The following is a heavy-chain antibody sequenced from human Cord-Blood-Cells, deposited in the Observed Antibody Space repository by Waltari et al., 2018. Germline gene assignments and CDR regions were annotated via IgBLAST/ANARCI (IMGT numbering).Heavy chain of an antibody. V-gene: IGHV1-24*01. Sequence: QVQLVQSGAEVKKPGASVKVSGKVSGYTLTELSMNWVRQAPGKGIEWMGGFDPEDGETIYAQKFQGRVTMTEDTSTDTAYMELSSLRSEDTAVYYCATDQIAARPGYYYYYYMDVWGKGTTVTVSS. CDR2: FDPEDGET. CDR1: GYTLTELS. CDR3: ATDQIAARPGYYYYYYMDV. J-gene: IGHJ6*03. D-gene: IGHD6-6*01.